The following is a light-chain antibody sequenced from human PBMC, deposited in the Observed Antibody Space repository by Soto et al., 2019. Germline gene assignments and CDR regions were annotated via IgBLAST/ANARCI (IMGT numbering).Light chain of an antibody. J-gene: IGKJ1*01. V-gene: IGKV3-20*01. CDR1: QTVTSNN. Sequence: EIVLTQSPGTLSFSPGERATLSCRPSQTVTSNNLAWYQQKPGQAPRLLIYGASGRATGIPDRFSGSGSGTDFTLTISRVEPEDFAVYYCQQYGSSPRTFGHGTKVDIK. CDR2: GAS. CDR3: QQYGSSPRT.